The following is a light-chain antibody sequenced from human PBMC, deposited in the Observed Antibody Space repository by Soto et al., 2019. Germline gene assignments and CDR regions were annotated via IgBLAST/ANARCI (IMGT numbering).Light chain of an antibody. CDR3: QQYGSSPLYT. CDR1: QSVSSSY. CDR2: GAS. J-gene: IGKJ2*01. Sequence: EIVLTQSPGTLSLSPGERATLSCRASQSVSSSYLASYQQKPGQAPRLLIYGASSRATGIPDRFSGSGAGTDFTLTISRLEAEDFAVYYCQQYGSSPLYTFGQGTKLEIK. V-gene: IGKV3-20*01.